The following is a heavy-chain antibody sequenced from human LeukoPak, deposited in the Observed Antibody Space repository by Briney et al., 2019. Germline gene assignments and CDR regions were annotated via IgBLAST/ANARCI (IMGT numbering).Heavy chain of an antibody. CDR3: AKQWVDC. D-gene: IGHD2-8*01. CDR2: MSVSGDTT. CDR1: GFPFDNYA. J-gene: IGHJ4*02. Sequence: GGSLRLSCAVSGFPFDNYAMNWVRQAPGKGLEGVSSMSVSGDTTQYADSVKGRFPVPRDNSQHRLFLQMNSLRANDTALYYCAKQWVDCWGQGTLVTVSS. V-gene: IGHV3-23*01.